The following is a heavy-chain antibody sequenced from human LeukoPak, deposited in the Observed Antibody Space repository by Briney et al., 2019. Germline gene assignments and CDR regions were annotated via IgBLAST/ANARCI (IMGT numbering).Heavy chain of an antibody. CDR2: ISNSGADT. CDR3: ARDNQPFDY. D-gene: IGHD1-14*01. CDR1: GFTFSSCA. J-gene: IGHJ4*02. Sequence: GGSLRLSCAASGFTFSSCAMSWVRQAPGKGLEWVSAISNSGADTYYGDSVKGRFTISRDNSKNTLYLQMNSLRAEDTAVYYCARDNQPFDYWGQGTLVTVSS. V-gene: IGHV3-23*01.